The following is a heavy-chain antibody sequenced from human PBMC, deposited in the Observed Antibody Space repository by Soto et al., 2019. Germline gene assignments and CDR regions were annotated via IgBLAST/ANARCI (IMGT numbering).Heavy chain of an antibody. Sequence: SGPTLVNPTQTLTLTCTFSGFSLSTSGMCVSWIRQPPGKALEWLALIDWDDDKYYSTSLKTRLTISKDTSKNQVVLTMTNMDPVDTATYYCAHRQAGNDWNGGSFDYWGLGALVTVS. CDR2: IDWDDDK. J-gene: IGHJ4*01. D-gene: IGHD1-1*01. CDR3: AHRQAGNDWNGGSFDY. CDR1: GFSLSTSGMC. V-gene: IGHV2-70*12.